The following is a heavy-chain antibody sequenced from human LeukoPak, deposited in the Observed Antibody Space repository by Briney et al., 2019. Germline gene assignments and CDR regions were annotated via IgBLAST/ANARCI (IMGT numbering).Heavy chain of an antibody. D-gene: IGHD3-10*01. CDR1: AGSVSSSSSC. V-gene: IGHV4-39*01. J-gene: IGHJ5*01. CDR2: INYSGST. CDR3: ASRAPSVDDGDVNRFDS. Sequence: SQTLSLTWTVVAGSVSSSSSCWVWIRPPPGKGLEWFGNINYSGSTCHNASLNSRVTISLDTSKNQFTLKLSSVTDACTFVYYCASRAPSVDDGDVNRFDSWGQGTLVTVSS.